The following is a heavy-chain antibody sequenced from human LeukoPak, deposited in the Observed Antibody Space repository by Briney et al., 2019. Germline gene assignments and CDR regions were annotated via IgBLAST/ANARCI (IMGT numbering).Heavy chain of an antibody. J-gene: IGHJ6*02. CDR2: TYYSGST. V-gene: IGHV4-39*01. Sequence: SSETLSLTCTVSGGSISNSNYYWDWIRQPPGKGLEWIGTTYYSGSTYYNPSLKDRVTISVDTSQNQFSLRLSSVNPADTAVYYCAKWLLFNRYYYGIDVWGRGTTVTVSS. CDR3: AKWLLFNRYYYGIDV. D-gene: IGHD5-24*01. CDR1: GGSISNSNYY.